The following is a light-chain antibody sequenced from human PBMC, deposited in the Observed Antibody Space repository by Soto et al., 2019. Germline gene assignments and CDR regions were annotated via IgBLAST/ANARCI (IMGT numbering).Light chain of an antibody. CDR2: DAS. J-gene: IGKJ1*01. V-gene: IGKV1-5*01. CDR3: QQYNGYSTWT. Sequence: DIQMTQSPSALSASVGDRVTITCRASQSINTWLAWYQQKPGKAPKVLIWDASSLQRGVPSRFSGSGFGTEFTPTISCLHPDDFATYYCQQYNGYSTWTFGQGTKVDIK. CDR1: QSINTW.